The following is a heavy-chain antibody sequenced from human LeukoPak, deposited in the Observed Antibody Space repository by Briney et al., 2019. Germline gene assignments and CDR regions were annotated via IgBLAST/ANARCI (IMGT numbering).Heavy chain of an antibody. CDR1: GFTFSDYS. J-gene: IGHJ4*02. CDR2: ISSCSNRI. CDR3: ARNWGLDF. D-gene: IGHD3-16*01. Sequence: GGSLRLSCATFGFTFSDYSISWVRQAPGKGLEWISYISSCSNRIYYSESVKGRFSISRDNAENSVHLQMDSLRGDDTAVYYCARNWGLDFWGQGTLVSVFS. V-gene: IGHV3-48*01.